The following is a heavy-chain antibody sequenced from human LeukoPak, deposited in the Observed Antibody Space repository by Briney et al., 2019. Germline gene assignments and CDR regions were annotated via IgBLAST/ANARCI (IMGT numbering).Heavy chain of an antibody. D-gene: IGHD3-16*01. CDR3: ARVIYGYFDY. CDR2: ISAYNGNT. V-gene: IGHV1-18*04. CDR1: GYTFTGYY. J-gene: IGHJ4*02. Sequence: GASVKVSCKASGYTFTGYYMHWVRQAPGQGLEWMGWISAYNGNTNYAQKLQGRVTMTTDTSTSTAYMELRSLRSDDTAVYYCARVIYGYFDYWGQGTLVTVSS.